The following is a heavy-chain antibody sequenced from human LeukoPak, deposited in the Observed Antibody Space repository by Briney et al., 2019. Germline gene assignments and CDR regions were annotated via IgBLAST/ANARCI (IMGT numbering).Heavy chain of an antibody. J-gene: IGHJ4*02. Sequence: SQTLSLTCTVSGGSNSSGDYYWTWIRQPPGKGLEWIGFIYYSGSTYYNPSLKSRVTISVDTSKNQFSLKLSSVAAADTAVYYCASPSRYCSGGSCYDYWGQGTLVTVSS. CDR2: IYYSGST. CDR1: GGSNSSGDYY. V-gene: IGHV4-30-4*01. CDR3: ASPSRYCSGGSCYDY. D-gene: IGHD2-15*01.